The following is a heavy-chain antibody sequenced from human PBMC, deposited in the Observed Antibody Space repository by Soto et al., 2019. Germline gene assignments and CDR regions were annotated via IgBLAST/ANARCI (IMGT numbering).Heavy chain of an antibody. CDR1: GFTFGSYA. CDR3: AKDRLTVFGVVVTFED. V-gene: IGHV3-23*01. J-gene: IGHJ4*02. D-gene: IGHD3-3*01. CDR2: LSGSGYQT. Sequence: EVQLLESGGGLVQPGGSLRLSCATDGFTFGSYAMHWVRQAPGKGLEWVSSLSGSGYQTYYADSVKGRLTISRDRSKNTVYLQMNSLRAEDTAVYFCAKDRLTVFGVVVTFEDWGRGTLVTVAS.